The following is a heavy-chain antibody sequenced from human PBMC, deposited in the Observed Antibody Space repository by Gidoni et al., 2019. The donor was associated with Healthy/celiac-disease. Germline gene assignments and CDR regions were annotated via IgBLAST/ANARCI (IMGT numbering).Heavy chain of an antibody. D-gene: IGHD1-26*01. J-gene: IGHJ4*02. Sequence: QVQLVESGGGVVQPGRSLRLSCAASGFTFSSYGMPWVRQAPGKGLEWVAVISYDGSNKYYADSVKGRFTISRDNSKNTLYLQMNSLRAEDTAVYYCARASVRWELRTGLDYWGQGTLVTVSS. CDR1: GFTFSSYG. CDR2: ISYDGSNK. V-gene: IGHV3-30*03. CDR3: ARASVRWELRTGLDY.